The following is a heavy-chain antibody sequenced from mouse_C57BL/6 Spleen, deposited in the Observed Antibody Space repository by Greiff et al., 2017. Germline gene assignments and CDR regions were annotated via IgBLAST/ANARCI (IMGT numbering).Heavy chain of an antibody. Sequence: DVKLQESGPVLVKPGASVKMSCKASGYTFTDYYMNWVKQSHGKSLEWIGVINPYNGGTSYNQKFKGKATLTVDKSSSTAYMELNSLTSEDSAVYYCARVYGRENYFDYWGQGTTLTVSS. D-gene: IGHD1-1*01. J-gene: IGHJ2*01. CDR3: ARVYGRENYFDY. CDR2: INPYNGGT. V-gene: IGHV1-19*01. CDR1: GYTFTDYY.